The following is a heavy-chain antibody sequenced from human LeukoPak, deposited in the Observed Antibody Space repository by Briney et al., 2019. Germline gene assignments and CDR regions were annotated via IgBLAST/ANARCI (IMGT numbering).Heavy chain of an antibody. V-gene: IGHV1-18*01. Sequence: ASVKVSCKASGYTFTSYGISWVRQAPGQGLEWMGWISTYNGNTNYAQKLQGRVTMTTDTSTSTAYMELRSLRPDDTAVYYCVMPIFGVAYYFDYWGQGTLVTVSS. D-gene: IGHD3-3*01. J-gene: IGHJ4*02. CDR3: VMPIFGVAYYFDY. CDR1: GYTFTSYG. CDR2: ISTYNGNT.